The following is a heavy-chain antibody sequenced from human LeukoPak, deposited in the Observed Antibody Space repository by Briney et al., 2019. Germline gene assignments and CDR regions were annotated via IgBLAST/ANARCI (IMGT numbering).Heavy chain of an antibody. Sequence: ASVKVSCKASGYTFTSYGISWVRQAPGQGLEWMGWISAYNGNTNYAQKLQGRVTMTTDTSTSTAYKELRSLRSDDTAVYYCAREPGGGFQYDYWGQGTLVTVSS. J-gene: IGHJ4*02. CDR2: ISAYNGNT. D-gene: IGHD3-16*01. CDR3: AREPGGGFQYDY. V-gene: IGHV1-18*04. CDR1: GYTFTSYG.